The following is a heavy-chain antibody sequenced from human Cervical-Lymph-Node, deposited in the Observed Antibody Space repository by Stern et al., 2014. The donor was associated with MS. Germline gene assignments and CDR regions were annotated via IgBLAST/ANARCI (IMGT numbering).Heavy chain of an antibody. Sequence: VQLLQSGAEVKKPGASVKVPCKASGYTFTSYYIHWVRQAPGQGLEWLGIINPSGGSTSYAQKFQGRVTMTRDTSTSTVYMELSSLRSEDTAVYYCAREVAGHRLGMMDVWGQGTTVTVSS. CDR2: INPSGGST. CDR1: GYTFTSYY. D-gene: IGHD6-19*01. CDR3: AREVAGHRLGMMDV. J-gene: IGHJ6*02. V-gene: IGHV1-46*01.